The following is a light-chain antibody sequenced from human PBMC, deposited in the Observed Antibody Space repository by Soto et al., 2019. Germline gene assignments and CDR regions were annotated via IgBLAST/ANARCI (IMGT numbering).Light chain of an antibody. Sequence: ETGLTQSPGTVSLSPGERATLSCTTSQSVRSNYLAWYQQKPGQAPRLLIYGVFSRAAGIPDRFSGSGSGTDFTLTISGLEPDDSAVYYCQHYDGSPRTFGPGTKLEI. V-gene: IGKV3-20*01. CDR2: GVF. CDR3: QHYDGSPRT. CDR1: QSVRSNY. J-gene: IGKJ2*01.